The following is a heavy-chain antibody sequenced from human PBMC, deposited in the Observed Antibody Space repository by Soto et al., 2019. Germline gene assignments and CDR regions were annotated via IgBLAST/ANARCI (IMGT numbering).Heavy chain of an antibody. V-gene: IGHV3-9*01. D-gene: IGHD6-13*01. J-gene: IGHJ3*02. CDR2: ISWNSGSI. Sequence: LRLSCAASGFTFDDYAMHWVRQAPGKGLEWVSGISWNSGSIGYADSVKGRFTISRDNAKNSLYLQMNSLRAEDTAVYYCARITHSSSLAFDIWGQGTMVTVSS. CDR3: ARITHSSSLAFDI. CDR1: GFTFDDYA.